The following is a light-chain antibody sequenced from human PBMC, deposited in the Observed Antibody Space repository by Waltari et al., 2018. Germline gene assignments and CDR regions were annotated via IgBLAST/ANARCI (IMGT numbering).Light chain of an antibody. CDR3: HQSGSLPFT. Sequence: ELVLTQSPDFQSATPNEKVTITCRASQNIGTDLHWYQQKPYQSPNLLIRYASRSFSGVPSRFSGSGSGTTFTHTISSLQAEDAATYYCHQSGSLPFTFGPGTKVDIK. CDR1: QNIGTD. V-gene: IGKV6-21*01. J-gene: IGKJ3*01. CDR2: YAS.